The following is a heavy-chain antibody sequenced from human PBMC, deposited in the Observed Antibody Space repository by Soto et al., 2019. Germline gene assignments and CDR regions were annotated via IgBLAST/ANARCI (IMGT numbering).Heavy chain of an antibody. CDR3: ARDKKWAFDY. CDR2: ISGSSKTI. V-gene: IGHV3-48*02. CDR1: GVTFSDSS. Sequence: PGGSLRVSWAASGVTFSDSSINWVRQAPGKGLEWVSYISGSSKTIYYADSVKGRFTISRDNAKNSVYLQMNSLRDEDTAVYYCARDKKWAFDYWGQGALVTVSS. J-gene: IGHJ4*02. D-gene: IGHD1-26*01.